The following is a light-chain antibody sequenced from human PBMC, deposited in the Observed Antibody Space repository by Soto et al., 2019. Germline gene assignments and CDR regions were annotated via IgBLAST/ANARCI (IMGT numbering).Light chain of an antibody. CDR2: DAS. J-gene: IGKJ1*01. CDR1: QSVSSY. CDR3: QQYGSPWT. V-gene: IGKV3-11*01. Sequence: EIVLTQSPATLSLSPGERATLSCRASQSVSSYLAWYQQKPGQAPRLLIYDASNRATGIPARFSGSGSGTDFTLTISSLEPEDFAVYYCQQYGSPWTFGQGTKVDI.